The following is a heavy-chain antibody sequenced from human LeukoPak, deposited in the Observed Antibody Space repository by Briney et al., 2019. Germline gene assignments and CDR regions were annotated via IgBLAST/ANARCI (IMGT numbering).Heavy chain of an antibody. J-gene: IGHJ4*02. CDR1: GYTFTGYY. Sequence: ASVKVSCKASGYTFTGYYMHWVRQAPGQGLEWMGWINPNNGNTNYAQKLQGRVTMTTDTSTSTAYMELRSLRSDDTAVYYCASSAGYDILTAYLLDYWGQGTLVTVSS. V-gene: IGHV1-18*04. D-gene: IGHD3-9*01. CDR2: INPNNGNT. CDR3: ASSAGYDILTAYLLDY.